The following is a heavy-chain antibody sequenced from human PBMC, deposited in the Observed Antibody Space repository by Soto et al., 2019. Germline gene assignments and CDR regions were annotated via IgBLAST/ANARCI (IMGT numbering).Heavy chain of an antibody. D-gene: IGHD3-10*01. CDR1: GFTFSSYG. V-gene: IGHV3-23*01. CDR3: PGEFTDYYYYMDV. J-gene: IGHJ6*03. Sequence: GGFLRLSCAASGFTFSSYGRSWVRQAPGKGLEWVSAISGSGGSTYYADSVKGRFTISRDNSKNTLYLQMNSLRAEDTAVYYCPGEFTDYYYYMDVWGKGTTVTVSS. CDR2: ISGSGGST.